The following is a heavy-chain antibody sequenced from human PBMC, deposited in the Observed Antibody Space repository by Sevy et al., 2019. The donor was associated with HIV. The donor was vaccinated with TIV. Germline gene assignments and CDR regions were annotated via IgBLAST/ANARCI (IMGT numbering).Heavy chain of an antibody. CDR1: GYTFTTYD. J-gene: IGHJ6*02. V-gene: IGHV1-8*01. Sequence: ASVKVSCKASGYTFTTYDINWVRQATGQGLEWMGWMNPNSGNTASAQKFQGRVTMTRDISIGTAYLELTDLRSEDSAVFYCARDVGDYNRTSCYSHGMDVWGQGTTVTVSS. D-gene: IGHD2-15*01. CDR2: MNPNSGNT. CDR3: ARDVGDYNRTSCYSHGMDV.